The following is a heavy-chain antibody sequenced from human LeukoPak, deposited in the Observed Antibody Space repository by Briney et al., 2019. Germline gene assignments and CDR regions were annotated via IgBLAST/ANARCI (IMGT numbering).Heavy chain of an antibody. CDR2: IRYDGNNK. CDR1: GFTFSSYG. V-gene: IGHV3-30*02. Sequence: GGSLRLSCAASGFTFSSYGMHWVRQAPGKGLEWVAFIRYDGNNKYYADSVKGRFTISRDNSKNTLYLQMNSLKSEDTAVYYCTTELDIRPNHYWGQGTLVAVSS. J-gene: IGHJ4*02. CDR3: TTELDIRPNHY. D-gene: IGHD3-22*01.